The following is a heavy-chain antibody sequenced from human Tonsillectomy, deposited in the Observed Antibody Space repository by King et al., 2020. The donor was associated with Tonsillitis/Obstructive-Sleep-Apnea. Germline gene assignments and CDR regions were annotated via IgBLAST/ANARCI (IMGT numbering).Heavy chain of an antibody. J-gene: IGHJ6*02. V-gene: IGHV3-23*04. CDR3: AKAVGATNLYYYGMDV. CDR2: ISGSGGST. D-gene: IGHD1-26*01. CDR1: GFTFSSYA. Sequence: VQLVESGGGLVQPGGSLRLSCAASGFTFSSYAMSWVRQAPGKGLEWVSAISGSGGSTYYADSVKGRFTISRDNSKNTLYLQMNSLRAEDTAVYYCAKAVGATNLYYYGMDVWGQGTPVTGSS.